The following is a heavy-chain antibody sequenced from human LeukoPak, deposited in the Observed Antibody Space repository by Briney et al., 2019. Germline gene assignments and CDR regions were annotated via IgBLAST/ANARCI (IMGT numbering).Heavy chain of an antibody. V-gene: IGHV4-4*02. J-gene: IGHJ4*02. Sequence: PSETLSLTCAVSGGSISSNNWWHWVRQPPGKGLEWIGEIYHTGSTIYNASLKSRVALSVDKSRNQFSLNLRSVAAADTAVYYCAREIAVAGAASLDYWGQGILVTVS. CDR2: IYHTGST. CDR3: AREIAVAGAASLDY. CDR1: GGSISSNNW. D-gene: IGHD6-19*01.